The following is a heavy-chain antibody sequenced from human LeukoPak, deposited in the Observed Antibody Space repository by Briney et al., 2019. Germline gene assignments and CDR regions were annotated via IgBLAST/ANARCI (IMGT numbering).Heavy chain of an antibody. D-gene: IGHD3-3*01. CDR2: MNPNSGNT. CDR1: GYTFTSYD. J-gene: IGHJ4*02. CDR3: ARERGGDYDFWSGTGGA. Sequence: ASVKVSCKASGYTFTSYDINWVRQATGQGLEWMGWMNPNSGNTGYAQKFQGRVTMTRNTSISTAYMELSSLRSEDTAVYYCARERGGDYDFWSGTGGAWGQGTLVTVSS. V-gene: IGHV1-8*01.